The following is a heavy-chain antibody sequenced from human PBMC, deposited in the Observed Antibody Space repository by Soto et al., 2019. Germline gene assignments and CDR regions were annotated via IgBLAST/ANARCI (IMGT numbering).Heavy chain of an antibody. CDR2: ITWNGGNT. V-gene: IGHV3-43*01. CDR3: ARETLSFGSALDV. Sequence: PGGSLRLSCAASGFRFDDYNMHWVRQAPGKGLEWVSLITWNGGNTYYADSVKGRFTTSRDGTTQSVFLQMTSLKREDTGLYYCARETLSFGSALDVWGQGTTVTVSS. CDR1: GFRFDDYN. D-gene: IGHD3-3*01. J-gene: IGHJ6*02.